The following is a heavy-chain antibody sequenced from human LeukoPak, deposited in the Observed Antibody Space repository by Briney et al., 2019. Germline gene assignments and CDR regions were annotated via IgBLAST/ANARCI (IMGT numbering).Heavy chain of an antibody. D-gene: IGHD6-13*01. J-gene: IGHJ4*02. CDR3: AVLIAAAGFPFDY. V-gene: IGHV4-59*04. Sequence: SETLSLTCTVSGGSISGYYCNWIRQPPGKGLEWIGYIYHSGSTYYNPSLKSRVTISVDRSKNQFSLKLSSVTAADAAVYYCAVLIAAAGFPFDYWGQGTLVTVSS. CDR1: GGSISGYY. CDR2: IYHSGST.